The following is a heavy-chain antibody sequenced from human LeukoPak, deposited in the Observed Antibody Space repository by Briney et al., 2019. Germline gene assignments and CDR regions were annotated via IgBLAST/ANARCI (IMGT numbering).Heavy chain of an antibody. D-gene: IGHD3-22*01. CDR2: INHSGST. V-gene: IGHV4-34*01. CDR1: GGSFSGYY. Sequence: PSETLSLTCAVYGGSFSGYYWSWIRQPPGKGLEWIGEINHSGSTNYNPSLKSRVTISVDTSKNQFSLKLSSVTAADTAVYYCARGYYYDSSGYLGLGYWGQGTLVTVSP. J-gene: IGHJ4*02. CDR3: ARGYYYDSSGYLGLGY.